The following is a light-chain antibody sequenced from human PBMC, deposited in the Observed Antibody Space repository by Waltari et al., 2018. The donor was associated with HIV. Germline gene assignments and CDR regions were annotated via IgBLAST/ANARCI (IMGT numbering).Light chain of an antibody. Sequence: IEMTQSPATQFVSKGERATLSCRASQSVSSNLAWYQQKPGQAPRLLIYGASTRATGTPARFSGSGSGTEFTLTISSLQSEDFAIYYCQQYNNWPTWTFGQGTKVEIK. J-gene: IGKJ1*01. CDR2: GAS. CDR3: QQYNNWPTWT. V-gene: IGKV3-15*01. CDR1: QSVSSN.